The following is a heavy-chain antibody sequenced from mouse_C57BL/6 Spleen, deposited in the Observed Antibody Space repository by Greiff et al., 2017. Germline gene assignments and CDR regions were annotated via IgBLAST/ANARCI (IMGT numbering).Heavy chain of an antibody. CDR2: INPSSGYT. J-gene: IGHJ4*01. CDR1: GYTFTSYT. V-gene: IGHV1-4*01. D-gene: IGHD4-1*01. CDR3: AEEGGTSMDD. Sequence: QVQLQQSGAELARPGASVKMSCKASGYTFTSYTMHWVKQRPGQGLEWIGYINPSSGYTKYNQKFKDKATLTADKSSSTAYMQLSSLTSEDSAIYYCAEEGGTSMDDWGQGTSVTVSS.